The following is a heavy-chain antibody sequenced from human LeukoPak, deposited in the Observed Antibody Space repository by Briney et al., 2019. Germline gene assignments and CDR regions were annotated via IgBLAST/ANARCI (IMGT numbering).Heavy chain of an antibody. V-gene: IGHV3-33*01. CDR3: ARERSSSSGFGFDP. CDR1: GFTFSSYG. Sequence: GGSLRLSCAASGFTFSSYGMHWVRQAPGKGLEWVAVIWYDGSNKYYADSVKGRFTISRDNSKNTLYLQMNSLRAGDTAVYYCARERSSSSGFGFDPWGQGTLVTVSS. J-gene: IGHJ5*02. D-gene: IGHD6-6*01. CDR2: IWYDGSNK.